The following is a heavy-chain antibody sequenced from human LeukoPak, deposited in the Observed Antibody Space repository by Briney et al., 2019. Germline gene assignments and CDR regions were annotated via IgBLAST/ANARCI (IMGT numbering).Heavy chain of an antibody. V-gene: IGHV3-7*04. CDR1: GFTFSSYW. CDR2: INQDGSEK. CDR3: ARESREFDY. Sequence: GGSLRLSCAASGFTFSSYWMSCVRQAPGKGLEWVANINQDGSEKYYVDSVKGRFTISRDNAKNSLYLQLNSLRAEDTAVYYCARESREFDYWGQGTLVTVSS. J-gene: IGHJ4*02.